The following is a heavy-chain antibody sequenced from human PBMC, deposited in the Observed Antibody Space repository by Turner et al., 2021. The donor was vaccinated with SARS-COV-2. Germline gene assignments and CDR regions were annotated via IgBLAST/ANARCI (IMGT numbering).Heavy chain of an antibody. D-gene: IGHD3-9*01. J-gene: IGHJ4*02. CDR2: IIPIFGTA. CDR3: ARCLGFDWLFSFDY. Sequence: GTFSSYAISWVRQAPGQGLEWMGGIIPIFGTANYAQKFQGRVTITADESTSTAYMELSSLRSEDTAVYYCARCLGFDWLFSFDYWGQGTLVTVSS. V-gene: IGHV1-69*01. CDR1: GTFSSYA.